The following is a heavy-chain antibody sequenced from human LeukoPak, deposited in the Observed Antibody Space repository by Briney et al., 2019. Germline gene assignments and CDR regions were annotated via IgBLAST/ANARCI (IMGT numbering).Heavy chain of an antibody. J-gene: IGHJ5*02. V-gene: IGHV3-11*03. D-gene: IGHD5-12*01. CDR1: GFTFSDYD. Sequence: GGSLRLSCAASGFTFSDYDMTWIRQAPGKGLEWVSSISSGSTYTNYADSVKGRFTISRDNKKNSLYLQMNSLRVEDTAVYYCARNGYSGYDRLNSFDPWGQGTLVTVSS. CDR3: ARNGYSGYDRLNSFDP. CDR2: ISSGSTYT.